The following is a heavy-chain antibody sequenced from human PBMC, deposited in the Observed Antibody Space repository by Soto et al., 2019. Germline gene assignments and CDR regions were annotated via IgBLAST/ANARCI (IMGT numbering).Heavy chain of an antibody. CDR1: GFTFTSSA. CDR2: IVVGSGNT. V-gene: IGHV1-58*01. J-gene: IGHJ4*02. CDR3: AAEKYYDFWSGYSFLFDY. D-gene: IGHD3-3*01. Sequence: SVKVSCKASGFTFTSSAVQWVRQARGQRLEWIGWIVVGSGNTNYAQKFQERVTITRDMSTSTAYMELSSLRSEDTAVYYCAAEKYYDFWSGYSFLFDYWGQGTLVTVSS.